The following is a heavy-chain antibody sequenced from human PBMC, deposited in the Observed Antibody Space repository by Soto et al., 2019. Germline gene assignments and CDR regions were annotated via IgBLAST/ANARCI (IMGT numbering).Heavy chain of an antibody. Sequence: QVQLVQSGAEVKKPGSSVRVSCKASGDTFTFYSINWVRQAPGLGLEWMGRINPILSLSNYAQRFQGSVTMTAEKSTSTAYMELSSLRSEDTAMYYCASSYGSGYRAFDYWGQGALVTVSS. J-gene: IGHJ4*02. CDR1: GDTFTFYS. V-gene: IGHV1-69*02. CDR2: INPILSLS. CDR3: ASSYGSGYRAFDY. D-gene: IGHD3-10*01.